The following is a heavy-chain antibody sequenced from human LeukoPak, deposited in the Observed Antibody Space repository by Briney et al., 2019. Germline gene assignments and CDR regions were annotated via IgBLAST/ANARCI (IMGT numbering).Heavy chain of an antibody. J-gene: IGHJ4*02. CDR2: IWYDGSNK. CDR1: GGSISSSHW. V-gene: IGHV3-33*08. CDR3: ARSESSGWYHFDY. D-gene: IGHD6-19*01. Sequence: TLSLTFAVSGGSISSSHWWSWVRQPPGKGLEWVAVIWYDGSNKYYADSVKGRFTISRDNSKNTLYLQMNSLRAEDTAVYYCARSESSGWYHFDYWGQGTLVTVSS.